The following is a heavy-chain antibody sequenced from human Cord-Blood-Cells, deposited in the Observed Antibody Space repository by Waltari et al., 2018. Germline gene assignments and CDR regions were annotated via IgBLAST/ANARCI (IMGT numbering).Heavy chain of an antibody. CDR3: ARGYCSSTSCYTRRGNYFDY. CDR1: GGSFSGYY. Sequence: QVQLQQWGAGLLKPSETLSLTCAFYGGSFSGYYWSWIRQPPGKGLELIGEINHSGSTNYSTSLKSRVTISVDTTKHQFSLKLSSVTAADTAVYYCARGYCSSTSCYTRRGNYFDYWGQGTLVTVSS. V-gene: IGHV4-34*01. J-gene: IGHJ4*02. CDR2: INHSGST. D-gene: IGHD2-2*02.